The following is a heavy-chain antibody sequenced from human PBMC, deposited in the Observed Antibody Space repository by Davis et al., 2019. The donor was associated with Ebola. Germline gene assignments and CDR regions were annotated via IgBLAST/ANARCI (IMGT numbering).Heavy chain of an antibody. CDR1: GITFSSYA. D-gene: IGHD3-3*01. J-gene: IGHJ6*04. V-gene: IGHV3-23*01. Sequence: GESLKIFCAASGITFSSYAMSWVRQAPRKGLEWVSAISGSGGSTYYADSVKGRFTISRDNSKNTLYLQMNSLRAEDTAVYYCAIPPGFRNYDFWSGYYKPKPRASADVWGKGTTVTVSS. CDR3: AIPPGFRNYDFWSGYYKPKPRASADV. CDR2: ISGSGGST.